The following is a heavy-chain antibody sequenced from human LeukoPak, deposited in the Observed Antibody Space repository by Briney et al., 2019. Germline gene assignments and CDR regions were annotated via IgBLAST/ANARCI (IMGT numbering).Heavy chain of an antibody. Sequence: SETLSLTCTVSGGSISSSSYYWGWIRQPPGKGLEWIGSIYYSGSTYYNPSLKSRVTISVDTSKNQFSLKLSSVTAADTAVYYCATRITIFGVVLFDYWGQGTLVTVSP. J-gene: IGHJ4*02. V-gene: IGHV4-39*01. D-gene: IGHD3-3*01. CDR3: ATRITIFGVVLFDY. CDR2: IYYSGST. CDR1: GGSISSSSYY.